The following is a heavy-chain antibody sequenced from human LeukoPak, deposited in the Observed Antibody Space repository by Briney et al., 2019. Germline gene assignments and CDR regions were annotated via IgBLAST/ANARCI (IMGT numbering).Heavy chain of an antibody. CDR3: ARGPMGY. D-gene: IGHD3-10*01. CDR2: IYYSGST. Sequence: SETLSLTCTVSGGSISSSSYYWGWIRQPPGKGLEWIGSIYYSGSTYYNPSLKSRVTISVDTSKNQFSLKLSSVTAADTAVYYCARGPMGYWGQGTLVTVSS. J-gene: IGHJ4*02. V-gene: IGHV4-39*07. CDR1: GGSISSSSYY.